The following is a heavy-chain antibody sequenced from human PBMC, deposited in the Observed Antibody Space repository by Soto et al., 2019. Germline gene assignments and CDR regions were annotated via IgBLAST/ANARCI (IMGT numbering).Heavy chain of an antibody. Sequence: SLRLSCAASGFTFSSYAMHWVRQAPGKGLEWVAVISYDGSNKYYADSVKGRFTISRDNSKNTLYLQMNSLRAEDTAVYYCARVLTMIVVVPGDGMDVWGQGTTVTVSS. CDR1: GFTFSSYA. CDR2: ISYDGSNK. D-gene: IGHD3-22*01. V-gene: IGHV3-30-3*01. J-gene: IGHJ6*02. CDR3: ARVLTMIVVVPGDGMDV.